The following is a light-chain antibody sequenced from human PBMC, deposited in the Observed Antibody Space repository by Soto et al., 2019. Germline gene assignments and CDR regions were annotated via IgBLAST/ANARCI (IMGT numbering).Light chain of an antibody. CDR1: ESLLHSNGYNY. CDR3: MQALQPPWT. Sequence: DIVMTQSPLSLPVTPGEPASISCRSSESLLHSNGYNYLDWYLQKPGQSPQLLIFLGSNRAYGVPARFSGSGSGRDFTLKISRVEAEDVGVYYCMQALQPPWTFGQGTKVDI. J-gene: IGKJ1*01. V-gene: IGKV2-28*01. CDR2: LGS.